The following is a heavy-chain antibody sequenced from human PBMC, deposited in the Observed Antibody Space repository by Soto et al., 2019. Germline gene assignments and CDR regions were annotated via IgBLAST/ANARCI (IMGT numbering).Heavy chain of an antibody. J-gene: IGHJ5*02. V-gene: IGHV3-23*01. Sequence: EVQLLESGGGLVQPGGSLRLSCAASGFTFSSYAMSWVRQAPGKGLELVSAISGSGGSTYYADSVKGRFTISRDNSKNTLYLQMNSLRAEDTAVYYCAKDADITIFGVAQGWFDPWGQGTLVTVSS. CDR2: ISGSGGST. D-gene: IGHD3-3*01. CDR1: GFTFSSYA. CDR3: AKDADITIFGVAQGWFDP.